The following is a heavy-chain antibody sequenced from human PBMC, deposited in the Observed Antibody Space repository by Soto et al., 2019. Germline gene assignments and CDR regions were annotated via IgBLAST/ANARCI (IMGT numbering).Heavy chain of an antibody. J-gene: IGHJ4*02. CDR1: GFTFSSYG. V-gene: IGHV3-23*01. Sequence: GGSLRLSCAASGFTFSSYGMHWVRQAPGKGLEWVSDISGSGGSTYYADSVKGRFTISRDNSKNTLYLQMNSLRAEDTAVYYCASPRDCRTSCYAFDYWGQGTLVTVSS. D-gene: IGHD2-2*01. CDR3: ASPRDCRTSCYAFDY. CDR2: ISGSGGST.